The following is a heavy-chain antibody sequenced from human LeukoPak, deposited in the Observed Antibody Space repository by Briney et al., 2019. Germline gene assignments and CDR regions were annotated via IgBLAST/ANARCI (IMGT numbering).Heavy chain of an antibody. J-gene: IGHJ5*02. CDR1: GFTFSSYG. D-gene: IGHD1-26*01. CDR3: ARLGRRGNWFDP. CDR2: IWYDGSNK. V-gene: IGHV3-33*01. Sequence: PGRSLRLSCAASGFTFSSYGMHWVRQAPGKGLEWVAVIWYDGSNKYYADSVKGRFTISRDNSKNTLYLQMNSLGAEDTAVYYCARLGRRGNWFDPWGQGTLVTVSS.